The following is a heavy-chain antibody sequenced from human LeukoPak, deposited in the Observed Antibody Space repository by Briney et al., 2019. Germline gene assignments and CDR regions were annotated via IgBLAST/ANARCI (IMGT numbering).Heavy chain of an antibody. D-gene: IGHD6-13*01. Sequence: TSQTLSLTCAISGDSVSNENAAWNWIRQSPLRGLEWLGRTYYRSKWYNEYAVSVKSRIAINPDAPKNQFSLQLNSVTPEDTAVYYCAGGIAAGGFDYWGQGTLVTVSS. CDR1: GDSVSNENAA. CDR3: AGGIAAGGFDY. V-gene: IGHV6-1*01. J-gene: IGHJ4*02. CDR2: TYYRSKWYN.